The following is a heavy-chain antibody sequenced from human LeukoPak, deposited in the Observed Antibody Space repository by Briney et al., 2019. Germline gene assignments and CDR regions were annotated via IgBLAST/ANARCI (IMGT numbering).Heavy chain of an antibody. CDR2: MNPNSGNT. CDR1: GYTFTGYY. V-gene: IGHV1-8*02. D-gene: IGHD2-15*01. CDR3: ARSPGGWTLDF. J-gene: IGHJ4*02. Sequence: ASVKVSCKASGYTFTGYYMHWVRQAPGQGLEWMGWMNPNSGNTGYAQKFQGRVTMTRNTSISTAYMDLSSLTFEDTAVYYCARSPGGWTLDFWGQGTRVTVSS.